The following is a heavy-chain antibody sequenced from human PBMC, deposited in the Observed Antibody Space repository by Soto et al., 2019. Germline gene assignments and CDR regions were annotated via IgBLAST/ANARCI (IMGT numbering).Heavy chain of an antibody. V-gene: IGHV4-39*01. D-gene: IGHD2-2*01. CDR1: GGSISSGPYS. CDR3: GRLGGYCSSMRCYGYYGIDV. J-gene: IGHJ6*02. CDR2: FHYSEST. Sequence: SETLSLTCTVSGGSISSGPYSWGWIRQPPGEGLEWIGTFHYSESTYYNPSLESRVTISVDTSKNQFSLKVTSVTVADTAVYYCGRLGGYCSSMRCYGYYGIDVWGQGTTVTVSS.